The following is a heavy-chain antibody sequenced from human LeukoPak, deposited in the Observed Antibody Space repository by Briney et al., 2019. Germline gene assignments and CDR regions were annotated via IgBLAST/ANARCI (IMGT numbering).Heavy chain of an antibody. V-gene: IGHV1-18*01. Sequence: CINPYHGKTKYAQKFQGRVTMTTDTSTSTAHMELRSLTSDDTAVYFCARDRIAAAVPDYWGQGTLVTVSS. CDR2: INPYHGKT. CDR3: ARDRIAAAVPDY. D-gene: IGHD6-13*01. J-gene: IGHJ4*02.